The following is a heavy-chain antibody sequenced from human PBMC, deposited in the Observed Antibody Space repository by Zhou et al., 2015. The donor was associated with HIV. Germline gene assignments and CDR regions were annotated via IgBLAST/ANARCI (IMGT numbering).Heavy chain of an antibody. CDR2: IIPILGIA. CDR1: GGTFSSYT. J-gene: IGHJ4*02. V-gene: IGHV1-69*08. Sequence: QVQLVQSGAEVKKPGSSVKVSCKASGGTFSSYTISWVRQAPGQGLEWMGRIIPILGIANYAQKFQGRVTITADKSTSTAYMELSSLRSEDTAVYYCARDKRELGIAMYSTPLRYWGQGTLVTVSS. CDR3: ARDKRELGIAMYSTPLRY. D-gene: IGHD6-13*01.